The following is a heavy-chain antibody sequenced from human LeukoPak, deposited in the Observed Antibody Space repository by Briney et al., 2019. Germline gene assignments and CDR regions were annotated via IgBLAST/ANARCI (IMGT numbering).Heavy chain of an antibody. J-gene: IGHJ1*01. CDR3: AREGRTGYSSSSAYFQH. CDR2: ISSSSSYI. Sequence: GGSLRLSCAASGFTFSSYSMNWARQAPGKGLEWVSSISSSSSYIYYADSVKGRFTISRDNAKNSLYLQMNSLRAEDTAVYYCAREGRTGYSSSSAYFQHWGQGTLVTVSS. D-gene: IGHD6-13*01. V-gene: IGHV3-21*01. CDR1: GFTFSSYS.